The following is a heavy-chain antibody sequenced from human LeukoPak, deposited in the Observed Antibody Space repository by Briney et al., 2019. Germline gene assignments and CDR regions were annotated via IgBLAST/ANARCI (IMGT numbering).Heavy chain of an antibody. CDR2: TYYRSKWYN. CDR1: GDSVSSNSAA. J-gene: IGHJ4*02. CDR3: ARGLLWFGGLVGFDY. Sequence: SQTLSLTCAISGDSVSSNSAAWNWLRQSPSRGLEWLGRTYYRSKWYNDYAVSVKSRITINPDTSKNQFSLQLNSVTPEDTAVYYCARGLLWFGGLVGFDYWGQGTLVTVSS. V-gene: IGHV6-1*01. D-gene: IGHD3-10*01.